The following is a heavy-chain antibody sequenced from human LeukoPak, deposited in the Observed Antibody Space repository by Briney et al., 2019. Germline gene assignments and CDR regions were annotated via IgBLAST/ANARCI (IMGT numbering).Heavy chain of an antibody. J-gene: IGHJ5*02. D-gene: IGHD6-13*01. CDR1: GYTFTSSD. CDR2: MNPNSGNT. V-gene: IGHV1-8*01. Sequence: ASVKVSCKASGYTFTSSDINWVRQATGQGLEWMGWMNPNSGNTGYAQKFQGRVTMTRNTSISTAYMELSSLRSEDTAVYYCARRSRSSSWFGAWGQGTLVTVSS. CDR3: ARRSRSSSWFGA.